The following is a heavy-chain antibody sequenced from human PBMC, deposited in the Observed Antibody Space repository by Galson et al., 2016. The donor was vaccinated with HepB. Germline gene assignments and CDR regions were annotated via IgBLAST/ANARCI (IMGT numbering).Heavy chain of an antibody. Sequence: SLRLSCAASGFTLSNSGMHWVRQAPGKGLEWVAIIWYDGGIKYYSDSVRGRFTISRDSSENTLFLQMNSLRAEDTAMYYCARALDHSIAHGHWYFDLRGRGTLVTVSS. CDR1: GFTLSNSG. CDR2: IWYDGGIK. J-gene: IGHJ2*01. V-gene: IGHV3-33*08. CDR3: ARALDHSIAHGHWYFDL. D-gene: IGHD2-15*01.